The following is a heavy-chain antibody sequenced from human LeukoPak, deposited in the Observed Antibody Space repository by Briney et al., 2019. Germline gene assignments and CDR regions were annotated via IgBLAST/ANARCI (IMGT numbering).Heavy chain of an antibody. J-gene: IGHJ4*02. Sequence: GGSLRLSCTASGFTFSNYWMTWGRQAPGKGLESVAKINQDESVKNYVESVTGRFTISRDNAENSLHLQMNSLRAEDTAVYYWARDPGSSAFDYWGRGTLVTVSS. CDR2: INQDESVK. CDR3: ARDPGSSAFDY. D-gene: IGHD5/OR15-5a*01. CDR1: GFTFSNYW. V-gene: IGHV3-7*01.